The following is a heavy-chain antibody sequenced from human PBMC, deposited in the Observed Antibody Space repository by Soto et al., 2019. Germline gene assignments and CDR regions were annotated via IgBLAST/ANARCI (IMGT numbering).Heavy chain of an antibody. Sequence: GWSLRLSCAASGFTFSSYWMSLVRQAPGKGLEWVANIKQDGSEKYYVDSVKGRFTVSRDNAKNSLYLQMNSLRAEDTAVYYCARVLGITGTPFRGGAFDIWGEGTMVTVSS. CDR2: IKQDGSEK. V-gene: IGHV3-7*03. J-gene: IGHJ3*02. CDR1: GFTFSSYW. D-gene: IGHD1-20*01. CDR3: ARVLGITGTPFRGGAFDI.